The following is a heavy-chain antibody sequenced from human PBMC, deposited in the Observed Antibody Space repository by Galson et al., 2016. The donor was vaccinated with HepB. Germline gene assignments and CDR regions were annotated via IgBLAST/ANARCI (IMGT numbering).Heavy chain of an antibody. J-gene: IGHJ4*02. Sequence: SVKVSCKASGYTFNTYNMHWVRQAPGQGLEWMGIITPSGGNTIYAQKFQDRITMTRDTSTSTVYMELISLRSEDTAMYYCARELDHSFYFDYWGQGTLLTVSS. CDR1: GYTFNTYN. CDR3: ARELDHSFYFDY. V-gene: IGHV1-46*02. D-gene: IGHD1-14*01. CDR2: ITPSGGNT.